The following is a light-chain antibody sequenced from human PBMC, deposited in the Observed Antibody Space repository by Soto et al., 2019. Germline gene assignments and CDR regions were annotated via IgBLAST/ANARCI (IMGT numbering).Light chain of an antibody. J-gene: IGKJ4*01. CDR2: GAS. Sequence: DIQMTQSPSSLSASVGDRVTITCRARQSISTSLNWYQQKPGKAPKLLIFGASSLQSGVPSRFSGSGSGTDFTLTINSLQPEDFVTYYCQQSYTSPVTFGGGTRVEIK. CDR3: QQSYTSPVT. V-gene: IGKV1-39*01. CDR1: QSISTS.